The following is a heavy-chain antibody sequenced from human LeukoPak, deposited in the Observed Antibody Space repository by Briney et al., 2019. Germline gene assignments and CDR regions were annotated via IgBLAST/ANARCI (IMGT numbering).Heavy chain of an antibody. Sequence: GASVKVSCKASGSPFTSYDINWVRPATGQGDEWMGWMNPNSGNTGYAQKFQGRVTMTRNTSISTAYMELSSLRSEDTAVYYCARGDYLHYYDSSGYPPFNYWGQGTLVTVSS. CDR2: MNPNSGNT. J-gene: IGHJ4*02. CDR1: GSPFTSYD. D-gene: IGHD3-22*01. CDR3: ARGDYLHYYDSSGYPPFNY. V-gene: IGHV1-8*01.